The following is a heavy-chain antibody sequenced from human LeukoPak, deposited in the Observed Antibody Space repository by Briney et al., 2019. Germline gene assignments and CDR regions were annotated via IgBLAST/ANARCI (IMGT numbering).Heavy chain of an antibody. CDR1: GYTFTGYY. CDR3: ARRVVAAIYGTYYYYMDV. D-gene: IGHD2-15*01. J-gene: IGHJ6*03. V-gene: IGHV1-8*03. CDR2: MNPNSGNT. Sequence: ASVKVSCKASGYTFTGYYMHWVRQAPGQGLEWMGWMNPNSGNTGYAQKFQGRVTITRNTSISTAYMELSSLRSEDTAVYYCARRVVAAIYGTYYYYMDVWGKGTTVTVSS.